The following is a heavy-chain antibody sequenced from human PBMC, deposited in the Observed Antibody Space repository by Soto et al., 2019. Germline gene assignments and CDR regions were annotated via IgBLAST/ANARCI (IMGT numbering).Heavy chain of an antibody. D-gene: IGHD3-10*01. CDR2: IKSKTDGGTT. CDR1: GFTFSNAW. V-gene: IGHV3-15*01. Sequence: GGSLRLSCAASGFTFSNAWMSWVRQAPGQGLEWVGRIKSKTDGGTTDYAAPVKGRFTMSRDDSKNTLYLQMNSLKTEDTAVYYCTTXAAVLLWFGPRKTPADYWGQGTLVTVSS. CDR3: TTXAAVLLWFGPRKTPADY. J-gene: IGHJ4*02.